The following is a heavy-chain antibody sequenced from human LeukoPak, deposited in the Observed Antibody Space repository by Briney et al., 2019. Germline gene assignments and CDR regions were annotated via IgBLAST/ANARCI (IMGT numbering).Heavy chain of an antibody. CDR2: ISGSGGTT. Sequence: PGGSLRLSCVASDFTFNNYGMSWVRQAPGKGLEWVSAISGSGGTTYYADSVKGRFTISRDNSKNMLYLQMNSLRGEDTAVYYCAKDPAAAATPYFDYWGQGTLVTVSS. CDR1: DFTFNNYG. CDR3: AKDPAAAATPYFDY. J-gene: IGHJ4*02. V-gene: IGHV3-23*01. D-gene: IGHD6-13*01.